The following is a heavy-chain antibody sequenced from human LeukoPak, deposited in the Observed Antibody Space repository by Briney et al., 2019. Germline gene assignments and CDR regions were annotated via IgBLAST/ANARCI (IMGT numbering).Heavy chain of an antibody. CDR3: ARETLGVTAFDI. J-gene: IGHJ3*02. CDR1: GFTFSSYA. D-gene: IGHD2-21*02. V-gene: IGHV3-23*01. CDR2: ISGSGRTT. Sequence: GGSLRLSCAASGFTFSSYAMTWVRQAPGKGLEWVSTISGSGRTTYYADSVKGRFTISRDNSKNTLYLQMNSLRAEDTAVYYCARETLGVTAFDIWGQGTMVTVSS.